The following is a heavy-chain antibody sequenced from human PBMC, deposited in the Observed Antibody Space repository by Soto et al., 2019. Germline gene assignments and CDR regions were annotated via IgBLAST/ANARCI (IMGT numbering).Heavy chain of an antibody. D-gene: IGHD3-22*01. V-gene: IGHV4-30-2*01. CDR1: GGSINSGDYS. Sequence: QLQLQESGSGLVKPSQTLSLTCTVSGGSINSGDYSWTWIRQPPGKGLEWIGYIYHTGTTYYNMSLKSRVPASVVRSKNQFSLKLSSVTAADTAVYYCARGINYYDSSGDSWFDPWGQGTLVTVSS. J-gene: IGHJ5*02. CDR3: ARGINYYDSSGDSWFDP. CDR2: IYHTGTT.